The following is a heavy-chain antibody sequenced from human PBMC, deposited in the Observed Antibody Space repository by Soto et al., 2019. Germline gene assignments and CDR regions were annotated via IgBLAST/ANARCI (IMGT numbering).Heavy chain of an antibody. CDR3: AKGLGTGAFDI. V-gene: IGHV3-9*01. D-gene: IGHD3-16*01. CDR1: GFTFDDYA. CDR2: ISWNSGSI. Sequence: EVQLVESGGGLVQPGRSLRLSCAASGFTFDDYAMHWVRQAPGKGLEWVSGISWNSGSIGYADSVKGRFTISRDNAKNSLYLQMNSLRAEDTALYYCAKGLGTGAFDIWGQGTMVTVSS. J-gene: IGHJ3*02.